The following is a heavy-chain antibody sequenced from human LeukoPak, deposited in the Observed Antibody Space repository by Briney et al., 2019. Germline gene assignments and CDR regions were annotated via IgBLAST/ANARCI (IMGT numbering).Heavy chain of an antibody. J-gene: IGHJ4*02. CDR3: AKDRYCSGGGCYSASEY. D-gene: IGHD2-15*01. V-gene: IGHV3-23*01. CDR2: ITGNGANT. Sequence: GGSLRLSCAASGFTFSSYGMSWVRQAPGKGLEWVSAITGNGANTFYADSVKGRFTISRDYSKNTLYLQMNSLRVEDTAVYYCAKDRYCSGGGCYSASEYWGQGTLVTVSS. CDR1: GFTFSSYG.